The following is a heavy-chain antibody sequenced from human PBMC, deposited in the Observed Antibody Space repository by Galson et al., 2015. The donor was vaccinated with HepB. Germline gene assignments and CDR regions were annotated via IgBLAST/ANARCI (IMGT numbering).Heavy chain of an antibody. Sequence: SLRLSCAASGFTFSSYGMHWVRQAPGKGLGWVAVIWYDGSNKYYADSVKGRFTISRDNSKNTLYLQMNSLRAEDTAVYYCAVLAYCGGDCYPGDYYYYGMDVWGQGTTVTVSS. J-gene: IGHJ6*02. CDR1: GFTFSSYG. CDR2: IWYDGSNK. V-gene: IGHV3-33*01. D-gene: IGHD2-21*02. CDR3: AVLAYCGGDCYPGDYYYYGMDV.